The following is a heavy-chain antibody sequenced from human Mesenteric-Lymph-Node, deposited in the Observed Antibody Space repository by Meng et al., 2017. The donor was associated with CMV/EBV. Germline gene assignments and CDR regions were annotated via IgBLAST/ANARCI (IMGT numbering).Heavy chain of an antibody. CDR1: GFTFRNYA. J-gene: IGHJ4*02. V-gene: IGHV3-23*01. CDR3: AKEREDVLRYFDWSLQGDY. CDR2: ISGSGGST. D-gene: IGHD3-9*01. Sequence: GESLKISCAASGFTFRNYAMSWVRQAPGKGLEWVSVISGSGGSTYYADSVKGQFTISRDNSKNTLYLQMNSLKAEDTAVYYCAKEREDVLRYFDWSLQGDYWGQGTLVTVSS.